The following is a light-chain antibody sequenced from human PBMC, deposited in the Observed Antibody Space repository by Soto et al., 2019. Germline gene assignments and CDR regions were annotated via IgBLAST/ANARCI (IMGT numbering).Light chain of an antibody. CDR2: HTS. Sequence: EIVLTQSPATLSSSPGERATLSCRASQTVNSRLAWYQHKPGQAPRLLIYHTSNRATGIPARFSGSGSGTDFALTISRLEPQDSAMYYCQQYVISVTFGQGTRLEIK. V-gene: IGKV3-11*01. J-gene: IGKJ5*01. CDR1: QTVNSR. CDR3: QQYVISVT.